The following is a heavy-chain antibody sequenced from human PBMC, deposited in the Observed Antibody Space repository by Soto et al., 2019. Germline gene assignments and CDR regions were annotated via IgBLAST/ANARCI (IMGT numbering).Heavy chain of an antibody. CDR1: GFTFSSYG. J-gene: IGHJ4*02. D-gene: IGHD3-9*01. CDR3: AARNYDILTGYYFGSRYRDY. V-gene: IGHV3-30*03. CDR2: ISYDGSNK. Sequence: QVQLVESGGGVVQPGRSLRLSCAASGFTFSSYGMHWVRQAPGKGLEWVAVISYDGSNKYYADSVKGRFTISRDNSKNPLYLQMNGLRAEDTAVYYCAARNYDILTGYYFGSRYRDYWGQGTLVTVSS.